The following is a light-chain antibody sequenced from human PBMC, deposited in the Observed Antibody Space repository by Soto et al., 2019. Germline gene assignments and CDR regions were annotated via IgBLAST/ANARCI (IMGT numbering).Light chain of an antibody. V-gene: IGKV1-5*01. Sequence: DIQMTQSPSTLTASVGDRVTITCRTSQSIGRWLAWYQQKPGKAPRLLIHDVSTLQSGLPSRFSGSGSGTECTPTTTSLLPDNLASYDCLQYDSRYTSSQGTKVEIK. CDR3: LQYDSRYT. CDR2: DVS. CDR1: QSIGRW. J-gene: IGKJ2*01.